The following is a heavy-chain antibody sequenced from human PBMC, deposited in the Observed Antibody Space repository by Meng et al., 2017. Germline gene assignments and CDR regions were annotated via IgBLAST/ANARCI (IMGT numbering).Heavy chain of an antibody. Sequence: GGSLRLSCAASGFTFSSYWMSWVRQAPGKGLEWVANIKQDGSEKYYVDSVKGRFTIARDNAKNSLYLQMSSLRAEDTAVYYCARDEGYCSSTSCYRYYYYGMYVWGQGTTVTVSS. D-gene: IGHD2-2*01. CDR3: ARDEGYCSSTSCYRYYYYGMYV. CDR2: IKQDGSEK. V-gene: IGHV3-7*01. CDR1: GFTFSSYW. J-gene: IGHJ6*02.